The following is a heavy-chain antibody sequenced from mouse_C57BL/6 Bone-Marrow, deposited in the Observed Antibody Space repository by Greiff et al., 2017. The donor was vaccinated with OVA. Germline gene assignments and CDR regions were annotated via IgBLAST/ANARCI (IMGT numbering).Heavy chain of an antibody. CDR3: ARDYGNYERYFDV. J-gene: IGHJ1*03. CDR2: INPNNGGT. Sequence: SGPELVKPGASVKIPCKASGYTFTDYNMDWVKQSHGKSLEWIGDINPNNGGTIYNQKFKGKATLTVDKSSSTAYMELRSLTSEDTAVYYCARDYGNYERYFDVWGTGTTVTVSS. V-gene: IGHV1-18*01. CDR1: GYTFTDYN. D-gene: IGHD2-1*01.